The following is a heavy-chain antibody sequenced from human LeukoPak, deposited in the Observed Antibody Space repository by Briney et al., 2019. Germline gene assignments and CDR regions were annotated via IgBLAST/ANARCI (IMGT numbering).Heavy chain of an antibody. Sequence: GGSLRLSCAASRFTFSSHAMQWVRQAPGKGLEWVAVISYDGSYQYYADSVKGRFTISRDTSKNMLYLEMNSLRTEDTAVYYCARDAVVGGSATLYFYSYMDVWGKGTTVTVSS. D-gene: IGHD1-26*01. CDR2: ISYDGSYQ. CDR3: ARDAVVGGSATLYFYSYMDV. CDR1: RFTFSSHA. J-gene: IGHJ6*03. V-gene: IGHV3-30*04.